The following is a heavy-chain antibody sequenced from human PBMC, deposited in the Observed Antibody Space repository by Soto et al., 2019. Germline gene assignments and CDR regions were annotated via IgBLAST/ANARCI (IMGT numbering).Heavy chain of an antibody. CDR1: GGSFSGDY. D-gene: IGHD4-17*01. J-gene: IGHJ5*02. V-gene: IGHV4-34*01. CDR2: INHSGST. CDR3: ARGTMTLNLFDP. Sequence: QVQLQQWGAGLLKPSETLSLTCAVYGGSFSGDYWSWIRQPPGKGLEWIGEINHSGSTNYNPSLKSRVTISVNTSKNQLSLKLSSVTAADTAVYYCARGTMTLNLFDPWGQGTLVTVSS.